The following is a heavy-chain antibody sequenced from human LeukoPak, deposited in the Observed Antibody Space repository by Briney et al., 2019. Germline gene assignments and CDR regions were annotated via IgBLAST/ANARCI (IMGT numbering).Heavy chain of an antibody. CDR1: GDSISSYY. CDR3: LGTRFSRGMDV. CDR2: IYYSGST. V-gene: IGHV4-59*08. J-gene: IGHJ6*02. D-gene: IGHD2-8*01. Sequence: SETLSLTCTVSGDSISSYYYSWIRQPPGKGLEWIGYIYYSGSTNYNPSLKSRVTISVDTSKNQFSLKLSSVTAADTAVYYCLGTRFSRGMDVWGQGTTVTVSS.